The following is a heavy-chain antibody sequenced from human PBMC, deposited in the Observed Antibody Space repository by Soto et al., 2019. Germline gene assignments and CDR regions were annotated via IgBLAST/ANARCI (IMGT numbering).Heavy chain of an antibody. J-gene: IGHJ5*02. D-gene: IGHD3-10*01. CDR1: GYSFTSYW. CDR2: IYPGDSDT. Sequence: GESLKISCKGSGYSFTSYWIGWVRQMPGKGLEWMGIIYPGDSDTRYSPSFQGQVTISADKSISTAYLQWSSLKASDTAMYYCARMSSGSYYTVPGYWFDPWGQGTLVTVSS. V-gene: IGHV5-51*01. CDR3: ARMSSGSYYTVPGYWFDP.